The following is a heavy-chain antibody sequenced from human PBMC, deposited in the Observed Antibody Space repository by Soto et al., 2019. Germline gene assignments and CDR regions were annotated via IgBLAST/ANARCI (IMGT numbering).Heavy chain of an antibody. CDR1: GGSISRPAYS. V-gene: IGHV4-30-2*06. CDR2: IYYRGNT. J-gene: IGHJ4*02. Sequence: SETLSLTCAISGGSISRPAYSWNWIRQSPGKGLERIGSIYYRGNTYYNPSLKSRVTMSIDRSKNQFSLKLNSVTAADTAIYYCCGAPQLWDSPRYFDYWGQGTLVTVSS. D-gene: IGHD3-16*01. CDR3: CGAPQLWDSPRYFDY.